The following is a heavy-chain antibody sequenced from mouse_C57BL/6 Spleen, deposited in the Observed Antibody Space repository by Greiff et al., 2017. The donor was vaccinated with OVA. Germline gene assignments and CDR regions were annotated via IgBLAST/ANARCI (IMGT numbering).Heavy chain of an antibody. Sequence: VQLQQSGPGLVQPSQSLSITCTVSGFSLTSYGVHWVRQSPGKGLEWLGVIWRGGSTDYNAAFISRLSISKDNSKSQVFFKMNSLQADDTAIYYCARSGVVADWYFDVWGTGTTVTVSS. V-gene: IGHV2-2*01. CDR2: IWRGGST. J-gene: IGHJ1*03. CDR1: GFSLTSYG. D-gene: IGHD1-1*01. CDR3: ARSGVVADWYFDV.